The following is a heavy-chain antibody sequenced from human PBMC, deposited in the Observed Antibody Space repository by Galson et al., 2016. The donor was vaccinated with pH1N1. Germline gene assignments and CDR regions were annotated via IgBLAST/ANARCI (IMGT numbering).Heavy chain of an antibody. J-gene: IGHJ6*02. D-gene: IGHD2-2*01. CDR3: ARSYCSSTSCYGGSYHYYGMDV. V-gene: IGHV7-4-1*04. CDR2: INANTGNP. Sequence: SVKVSCKASGCTFTSNAMNWVRQAPGQGLEWMGWINANTGNPTYAQGFTGRFVFSLDTSVSMAYLQISSLKAEDTAVYYCARSYCSSTSCYGGSYHYYGMDVWGQGNPGHRLL. CDR1: GCTFTSNA.